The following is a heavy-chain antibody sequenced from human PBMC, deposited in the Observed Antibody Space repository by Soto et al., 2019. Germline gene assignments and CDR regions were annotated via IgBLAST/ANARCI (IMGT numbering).Heavy chain of an antibody. D-gene: IGHD6-19*01. V-gene: IGHV3-48*03. Sequence: RLCCAASGFTFGSYEINWVRQAPGKGLEWVSYISSSGSTIYYADSVKGRFTISRDNAKNSLYLQMNSLRAEDTAVYYCASVLVAGTDWFDPWGQGTLVTVSS. CDR1: GFTFGSYE. CDR2: ISSSGSTI. CDR3: ASVLVAGTDWFDP. J-gene: IGHJ5*02.